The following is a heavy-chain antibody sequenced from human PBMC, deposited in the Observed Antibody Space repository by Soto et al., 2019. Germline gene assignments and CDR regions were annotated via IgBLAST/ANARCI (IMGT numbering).Heavy chain of an antibody. V-gene: IGHV3-43*01. CDR2: ISWDGGSL. CDR1: GFTFDDYM. D-gene: IGHD2-21*01. Sequence: GGSLRLSCEASGFTFDDYMMHWVRQAPGKGLEWISLISWDGGSLDYADSIKGRFTVSRDNSKTSLYLHMHSLTPEDTAIYYCAKEGIGGASLGSWGQGTLVTVSS. J-gene: IGHJ5*02. CDR3: AKEGIGGASLGS.